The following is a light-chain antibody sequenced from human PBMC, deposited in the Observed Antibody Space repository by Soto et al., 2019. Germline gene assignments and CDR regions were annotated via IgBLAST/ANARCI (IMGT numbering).Light chain of an antibody. CDR1: NIGSKS. CDR3: QVWDSSSAHFV. CDR2: DDG. Sequence: SYELTQPPSVSVAPGQTASITCGGTNIGSKSVHWYQQEPGQAPVLVVYDDGDRPSGIPERFSGSNSGNTATLTISRVEAGDEADYYCQVWDSSSAHFVFGTGTKLTVL. V-gene: IGLV3-21*02. J-gene: IGLJ1*01.